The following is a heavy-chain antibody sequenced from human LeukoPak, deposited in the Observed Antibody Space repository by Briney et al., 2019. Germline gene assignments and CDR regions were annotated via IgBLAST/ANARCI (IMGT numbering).Heavy chain of an antibody. Sequence: PSETLSLTCTVSGGSISSSSYYWGWIRQPPGKGLEWIGSIYYSGSTYYNPSLKSRVTISVDTSKNQFSLKLSSVTAADTAVYYCARHPAPAYDILTGWQWGNNNWFDPWGQGTLVTVSS. CDR3: ARHPAPAYDILTGWQWGNNNWFDP. CDR2: IYYSGST. V-gene: IGHV4-39*01. CDR1: GGSISSSSYY. J-gene: IGHJ5*02. D-gene: IGHD3-9*01.